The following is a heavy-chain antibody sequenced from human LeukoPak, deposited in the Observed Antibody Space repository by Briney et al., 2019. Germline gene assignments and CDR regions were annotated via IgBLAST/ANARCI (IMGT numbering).Heavy chain of an antibody. V-gene: IGHV3-30*18. CDR3: AKDNQWLTISNYYYMDV. J-gene: IGHJ6*03. CDR1: GFIFSSYG. CDR2: IAYDGSNK. D-gene: IGHD6-19*01. Sequence: GGSLRLSCAASGFIFSSYGMHWVRQAPGKGLEWVAVIAYDGSNKYYADSVKGRFTISRDNSKNTVYVQMNSLRAEDTAVYYCAKDNQWLTISNYYYMDVWGKGTTVTVTS.